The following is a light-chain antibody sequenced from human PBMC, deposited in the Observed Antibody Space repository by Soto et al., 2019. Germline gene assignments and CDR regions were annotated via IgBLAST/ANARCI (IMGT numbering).Light chain of an antibody. CDR3: QQYYIYAT. Sequence: DIQMPQSPSTLSASVGDRVTITCRASQTISNYLTWYQQRPGKAPKLLIYRSSILQNGVPSRFSGSGSGTAFTLTISSLQPDDFATYYCQQYYIYATFGQGTRVEI. CDR1: QTISNY. J-gene: IGKJ1*01. CDR2: RSS. V-gene: IGKV1-5*03.